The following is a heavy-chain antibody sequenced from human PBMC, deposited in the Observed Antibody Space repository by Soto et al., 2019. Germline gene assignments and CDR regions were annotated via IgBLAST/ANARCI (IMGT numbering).Heavy chain of an antibody. V-gene: IGHV2-5*02. J-gene: IGHJ3*02. D-gene: IGHD4-4*01. CDR3: SHSRGTDYIGAFDI. CDR2: IYWDDDK. CDR1: GFSLSTSGVG. Sequence: QITLKESGPTLVKPTQTLTLTCTFSGFSLSTSGVGVGWIRQPPGKALEWLALIYWDDDKRYSPSLKSRLTITKDTSKNQVVLTMTNMDPVDTATYYCSHSRGTDYIGAFDIWGQGTMVTVSS.